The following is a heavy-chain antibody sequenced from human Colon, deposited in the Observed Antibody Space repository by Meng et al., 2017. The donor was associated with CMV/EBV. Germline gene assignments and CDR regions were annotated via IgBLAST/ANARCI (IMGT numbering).Heavy chain of an antibody. Sequence: VRKEAGKGQEWMGWIRDHNGKKKKEKKIQGRGNVNKDKKTGTVYMELGSLRSDDTAVYYCARDLTGYCSSSTCYIGWFDAWGQGTLVTVSS. J-gene: IGHJ5*02. CDR3: ARDLTGYCSSSTCYIGWFDA. V-gene: IGHV1-18*01. CDR2: IRDHNGKK. D-gene: IGHD2-2*01.